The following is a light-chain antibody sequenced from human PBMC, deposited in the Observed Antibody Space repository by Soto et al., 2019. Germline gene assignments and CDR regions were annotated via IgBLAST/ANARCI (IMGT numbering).Light chain of an antibody. CDR2: NNN. CDR1: SSNIGSDS. Sequence: QSVLTQAPLASGTPGQRVTISCSGSSSNIGSDSVNWYQQLPGTAPKLLIYNNNQRPSGVPDRFSGSKSGTSASLAISGLQSEDEADYYCAAWDDSLNGVVFGGGTKVTVL. CDR3: AAWDDSLNGVV. J-gene: IGLJ2*01. V-gene: IGLV1-44*01.